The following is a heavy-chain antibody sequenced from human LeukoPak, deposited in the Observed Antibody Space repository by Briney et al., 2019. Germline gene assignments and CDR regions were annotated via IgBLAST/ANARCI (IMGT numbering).Heavy chain of an antibody. CDR2: ISSSSSYI. J-gene: IGHJ6*03. CDR3: ARDEYYGSGSYYNYYYYMDV. CDR1: GFTFSSYS. Sequence: GGSLRLSCAASGFTFSSYSMNWVRQAPGKGLEWVSSISSSSSYIYYADSVKGRFTISRDNAKNSLCLQMNSLRAEDTAVYYCARDEYYGSGSYYNYYYYMDVWGKGTTVTVSS. D-gene: IGHD3-10*01. V-gene: IGHV3-21*01.